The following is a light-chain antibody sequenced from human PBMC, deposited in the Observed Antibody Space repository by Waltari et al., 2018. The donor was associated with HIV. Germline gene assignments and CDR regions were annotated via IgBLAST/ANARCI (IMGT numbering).Light chain of an antibody. CDR3: QQSYTTPRT. CDR1: QNIRNN. V-gene: IGKV1-39*01. CDR2: TSS. Sequence: DIQMTQSPASLSASVGSRVTITCRASQNIRNNLIWYQQKPGKAPKLLIYTSSSLQSGVPSRFSGSGTATHFTLTISSLQPEDFATYHCQQSYTTPRTFGQGTKVEIK. J-gene: IGKJ1*01.